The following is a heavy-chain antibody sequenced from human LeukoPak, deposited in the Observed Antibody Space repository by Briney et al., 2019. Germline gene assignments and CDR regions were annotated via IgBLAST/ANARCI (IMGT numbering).Heavy chain of an antibody. CDR2: IYYSGST. V-gene: IGHV4-59*01. CDR1: GGSISSYY. CDR3: ARGDLTVTTFYYYYYMDV. D-gene: IGHD4-17*01. Sequence: SETLSLTCTVSGGSISSYYWSWIRQPPGKGLEWIGYIYYSGSTNYNPSLKSRVTISVDTSKNQFSLKLSSVTAADTAVYYCARGDLTVTTFYYYYYMDVWGKGTTVTVSS. J-gene: IGHJ6*03.